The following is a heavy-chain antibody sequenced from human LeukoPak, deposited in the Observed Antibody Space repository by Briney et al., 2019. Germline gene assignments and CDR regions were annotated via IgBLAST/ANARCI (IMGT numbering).Heavy chain of an antibody. Sequence: GASVKVSCKASGGTFSSYTISWVRQAPGQGLERMGRIIPILGIANYAQKFQGRVTITADKSTSTAYMELSSLRSEDTAVYYCARGTTIFGVVIIASYWGQGTLVTVSS. D-gene: IGHD3-3*01. CDR2: IIPILGIA. CDR1: GGTFSSYT. J-gene: IGHJ4*02. CDR3: ARGTTIFGVVIIASY. V-gene: IGHV1-69*02.